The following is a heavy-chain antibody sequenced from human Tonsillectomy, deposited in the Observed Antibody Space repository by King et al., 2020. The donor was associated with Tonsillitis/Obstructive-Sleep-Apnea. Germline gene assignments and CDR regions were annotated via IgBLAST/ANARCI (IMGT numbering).Heavy chain of an antibody. D-gene: IGHD3-22*01. Sequence: VQLVESGGGVVQPGRSLRLSCAASGFTFSSYGMHWVRQAPGKGLEWVAVISYDGSNKYYADSVKGRFTISRDNSKNTLYLQMNSLRAEDTAVYYCAKEETYYYDSTGYSYYYYGMDVWGQGTTVTVSS. CDR1: GFTFSSYG. CDR3: AKEETYYYDSTGYSYYYYGMDV. V-gene: IGHV3-30*18. J-gene: IGHJ6*02. CDR2: ISYDGSNK.